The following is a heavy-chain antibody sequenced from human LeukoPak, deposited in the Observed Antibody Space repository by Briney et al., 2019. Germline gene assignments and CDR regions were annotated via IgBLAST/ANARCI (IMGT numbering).Heavy chain of an antibody. CDR3: ARQIIAAGKNYYGMDV. D-gene: IGHD6-13*01. Sequence: SETLSLTCTVSGGSISSYYWTWIRQPAGKGLEWIGRIYTSGSTNYNPSLKSRVTMSVDTSNNQFPLNLSSVTAADTAVYYCARQIIAAGKNYYGMDVWSQGTTVTVSS. V-gene: IGHV4-4*07. CDR2: IYTSGST. CDR1: GGSISSYY. J-gene: IGHJ6*02.